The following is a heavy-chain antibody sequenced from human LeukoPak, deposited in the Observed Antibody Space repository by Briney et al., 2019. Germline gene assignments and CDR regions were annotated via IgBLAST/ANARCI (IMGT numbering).Heavy chain of an antibody. V-gene: IGHV3-7*01. CDR2: IKQDGSEK. Sequence: GGSLRLSCAASGFTFDTYNFNWVRQAPGKGLEWVANIKQDGSEKYYVDSVKGRFTISRDNAKNSLYLQMSSLRVEDTAVYYCTRDPRHFDSCGQGTLVTVSS. CDR1: GFTFDTYN. J-gene: IGHJ5*01. CDR3: TRDPRHFDS. D-gene: IGHD6-6*01.